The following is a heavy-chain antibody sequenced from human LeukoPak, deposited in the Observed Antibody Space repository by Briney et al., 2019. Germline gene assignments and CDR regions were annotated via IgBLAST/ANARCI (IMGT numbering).Heavy chain of an antibody. Sequence: GGSLRLSCAASGFTVSSSYMSWVRQAPGKGLEWVSVIYSGGNTYFADSVKGRFTISRDSSKNTMYLQMNSLRAEDTAVYYCANFFGNNFGYWGQGTLVTVSS. CDR1: GFTVSSSY. V-gene: IGHV3-66*01. J-gene: IGHJ4*02. CDR3: ANFFGNNFGY. CDR2: IYSGGNT. D-gene: IGHD5-24*01.